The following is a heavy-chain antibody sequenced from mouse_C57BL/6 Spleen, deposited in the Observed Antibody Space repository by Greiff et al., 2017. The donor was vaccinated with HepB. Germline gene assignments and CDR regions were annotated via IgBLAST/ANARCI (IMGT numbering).Heavy chain of an antibody. CDR3: AREDDGYYVRFAY. Sequence: EVQLQQSGPELVKPGASVKISCKASGYTFTDYYMNWVKQSHGKSLEWIGDINPNNGGTSYNQKFKGKATLTVDKSSSTAYMELRSLTSEDSAVYYCAREDDGYYVRFAYWGQGTLVTVSA. V-gene: IGHV1-26*01. D-gene: IGHD2-3*01. J-gene: IGHJ3*01. CDR2: INPNNGGT. CDR1: GYTFTDYY.